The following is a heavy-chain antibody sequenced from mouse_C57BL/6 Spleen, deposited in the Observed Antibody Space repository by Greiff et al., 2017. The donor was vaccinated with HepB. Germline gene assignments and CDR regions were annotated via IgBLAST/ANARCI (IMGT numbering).Heavy chain of an antibody. CDR2: IYPRSGNT. V-gene: IGHV1-81*01. J-gene: IGHJ2*01. CDR3: ARSDAAQASLDY. D-gene: IGHD3-2*02. Sequence: VMLVESGAELARPGASVKLSCKASGYTFTSYGISWVKQRTGQGLEWIGEIYPRSGNTYYNEKFKGKATLTADKSSSTAYMELRSLTSEDSAVYFCARSDAAQASLDYWGQGTTLTVSS. CDR1: GYTFTSYG.